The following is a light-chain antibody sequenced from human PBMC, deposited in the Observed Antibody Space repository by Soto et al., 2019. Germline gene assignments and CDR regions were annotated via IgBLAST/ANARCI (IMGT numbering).Light chain of an antibody. CDR3: QQYNSYGMYT. Sequence: DIQMTQSPSTLSASVGDRVTITCRASQSISSWLAWYQQKPGKAPKLLIYDASSLESGVPSRFSGSGSGTEFTLTISSLQPDDFATYYCQQYNSYGMYTFGQWTKLEIK. V-gene: IGKV1-5*01. CDR1: QSISSW. J-gene: IGKJ2*01. CDR2: DAS.